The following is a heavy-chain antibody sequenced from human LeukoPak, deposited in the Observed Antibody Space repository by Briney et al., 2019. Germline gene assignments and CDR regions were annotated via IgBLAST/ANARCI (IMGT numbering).Heavy chain of an antibody. CDR2: INPSGGTT. Sequence: ASVKVSCKASGYTFTSYYMQWVRQAPGQGLEWVGIINPSGGTTSYAHKFQGRVTMTRDMSTSTVYMELSSLRSEDTAVYFCARVVVPAAHGDYWGQGTLVTVSS. CDR3: ARVVVPAAHGDY. D-gene: IGHD2-2*01. V-gene: IGHV1-46*01. J-gene: IGHJ4*02. CDR1: GYTFTSYY.